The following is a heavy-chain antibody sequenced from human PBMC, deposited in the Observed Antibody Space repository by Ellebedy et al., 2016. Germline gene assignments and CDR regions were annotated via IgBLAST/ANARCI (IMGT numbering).Heavy chain of an antibody. D-gene: IGHD2-8*02. CDR1: GFTFSSYV. J-gene: IGHJ4*01. Sequence: GGSLRLSCTASGFTFSSYVMHWIRQAPGKGLEWISRISHDATVTTYADSVKGRFAVSRDNARNILYLQMNSLTPEDTGVYYCTRDVVYEFNDYWGHGILVTVSS. V-gene: IGHV3-74*01. CDR2: ISHDATVT. CDR3: TRDVVYEFNDY.